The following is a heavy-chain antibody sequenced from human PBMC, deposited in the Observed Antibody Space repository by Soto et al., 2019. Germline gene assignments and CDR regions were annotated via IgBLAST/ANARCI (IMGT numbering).Heavy chain of an antibody. D-gene: IGHD4-17*01. V-gene: IGHV4-59*01. CDR1: GGSITTYQ. Sequence: SETLSLTCTVSGGSITTYQWSWIRQHPGKGLEWIGGYSGFTDYNPSLESRATISVDHSKNQFSLTLRSVTAADTAVYYCARDYGDYSFFFDYWGQGALVPVSS. CDR3: ARDYGDYSFFFDY. CDR2: YSGFT. J-gene: IGHJ4*02.